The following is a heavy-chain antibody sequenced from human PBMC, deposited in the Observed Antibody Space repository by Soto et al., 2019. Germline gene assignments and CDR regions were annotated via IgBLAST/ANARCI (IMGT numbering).Heavy chain of an antibody. V-gene: IGHV4-59*02. J-gene: IGHJ4*02. CDR2: VDYSGST. Sequence: QVQLQESGPGLVKPSETLSLTCTVSGGSASSYYWTWIRQPPGRGLEWIAYVDYSGSTNYKPSLKSRVTLSLDPAKNQFSLKLTSVTAADTAVYYCAGIVYTHGIDYWGQGTLVSVSS. CDR3: AGIVYTHGIDY. CDR1: GGSASSYY. D-gene: IGHD3-16*02.